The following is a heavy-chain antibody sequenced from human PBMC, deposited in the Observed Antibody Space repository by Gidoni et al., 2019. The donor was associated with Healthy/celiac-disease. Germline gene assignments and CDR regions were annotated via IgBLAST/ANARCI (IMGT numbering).Heavy chain of an antibody. D-gene: IGHD7-27*01. CDR1: GGSISSYY. J-gene: IGHJ4*02. Sequence: QVQLQESGPGLVKPSETLSLTCTVPGGSISSYYWSWIRQPPGKGLEWIGYIYYSGSTNYNPSLKSRVTISVDTSKNQFSRKLSSVTAADTAVYYCARSWGGVDYWGQGTLVTVSS. V-gene: IGHV4-59*01. CDR2: IYYSGST. CDR3: ARSWGGVDY.